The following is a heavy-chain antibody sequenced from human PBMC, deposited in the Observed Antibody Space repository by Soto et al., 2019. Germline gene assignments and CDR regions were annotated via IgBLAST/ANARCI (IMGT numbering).Heavy chain of an antibody. D-gene: IGHD6-19*01. Sequence: GGSLRLSCAASGFTFSSYAMSWVRQAPGKGLEWVSAISGSGGSTYYADSVKGRFTISRDNSKNTLYLQMNSLRAEDTAVYYCAKDSSYSSGHLYYFDYWGQGTLVTVSS. CDR2: ISGSGGST. J-gene: IGHJ4*02. V-gene: IGHV3-23*01. CDR1: GFTFSSYA. CDR3: AKDSSYSSGHLYYFDY.